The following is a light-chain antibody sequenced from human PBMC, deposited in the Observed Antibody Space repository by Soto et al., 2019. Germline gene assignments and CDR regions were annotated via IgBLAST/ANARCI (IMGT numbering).Light chain of an antibody. CDR2: GAS. J-gene: IGKJ4*01. V-gene: IGKV3-15*01. Sequence: EIVMTQSPATLSVSPGERATLSCRASQSVSSKLAWYQQRPGQAPRLLIYGASTRATGIPARFSGSGSGTEFTLTIGSLQSEDFAVYYCQQYNNGLTFGGGTKVEIK. CDR3: QQYNNGLT. CDR1: QSVSSK.